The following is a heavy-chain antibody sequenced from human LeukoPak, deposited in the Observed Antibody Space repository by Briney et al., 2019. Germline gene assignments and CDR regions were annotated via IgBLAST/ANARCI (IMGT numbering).Heavy chain of an antibody. D-gene: IGHD5-18*01. CDR1: GFTFSSYS. V-gene: IGHV3-48*01. Sequence: PGGSLRLSCAASGFTFSSYSMNWVRQAPGKGLEWVSYISSSSSTIYYADSVKGRFTISRDNAKNSLYLQMNSLRAEDTAVYYCASGGYSYGYEYWGQGTLVTVPS. CDR3: ASGGYSYGYEY. CDR2: ISSSSSTI. J-gene: IGHJ4*02.